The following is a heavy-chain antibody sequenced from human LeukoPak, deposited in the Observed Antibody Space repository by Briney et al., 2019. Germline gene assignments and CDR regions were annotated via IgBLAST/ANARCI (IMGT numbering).Heavy chain of an antibody. Sequence: GGSLRLSCEASGFTFNTYSMNWARQAPGKGLEWVSSIDSSGGYMFYADSVKGRFTISRDNSTNTLYLQMNSLRAEDTGVYYCAKDLSSGSRRAYWGQGTLVTVSS. CDR3: AKDLSSGSRRAY. J-gene: IGHJ4*02. CDR1: GFTFNTYS. D-gene: IGHD6-19*01. CDR2: IDSSGGYM. V-gene: IGHV3-21*01.